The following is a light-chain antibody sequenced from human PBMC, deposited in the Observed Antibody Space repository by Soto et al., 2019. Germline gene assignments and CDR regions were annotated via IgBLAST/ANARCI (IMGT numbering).Light chain of an antibody. CDR1: QRIASN. V-gene: IGKV3-15*01. CDR2: GAS. J-gene: IGKJ2*02. Sequence: EIVMTQSPATLSVSPGDRATVSCRATQRIASNLAWYQHKSGQAPRLLISGASSRAAGVPARFSASGSGTEITPTITSLHSEDFADYYWQQNNEWPSTFGQGTKLEI. CDR3: QQNNEWPST.